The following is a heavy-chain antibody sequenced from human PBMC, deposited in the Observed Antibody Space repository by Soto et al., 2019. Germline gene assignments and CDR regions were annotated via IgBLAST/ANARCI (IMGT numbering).Heavy chain of an antibody. CDR2: VSASGLNT. CDR3: AKDAAAAGTFDY. J-gene: IGHJ4*02. V-gene: IGHV3-23*01. CDR1: GFTFSTYA. D-gene: IGHD6-13*01. Sequence: PGGSLRLSCAASGFTFSTYAMAWVRQAPGKGLEWVSGVSASGLNTDYADPVKGRFTISRDNSKNTLYLQMNSLRAEDTAVYYCAKDAAAAGTFDYWGQGTLVTVS.